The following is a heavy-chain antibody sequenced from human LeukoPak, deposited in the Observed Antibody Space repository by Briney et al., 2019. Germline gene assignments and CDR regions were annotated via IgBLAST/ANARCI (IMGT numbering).Heavy chain of an antibody. CDR3: ARDRKDYSNPAPFDY. Sequence: GGSLRLSCTASGFTFSSYAMHWVRQAPGKGLEYVSAISSNGGSTYYANSVKGRFTISRDNSKNTLYLQMGSLRAEDTAVYYCARDRKDYSNPAPFDYWGQGTLVTVSS. CDR1: GFTFSSYA. CDR2: ISSNGGST. J-gene: IGHJ4*02. D-gene: IGHD4-11*01. V-gene: IGHV3-64*01.